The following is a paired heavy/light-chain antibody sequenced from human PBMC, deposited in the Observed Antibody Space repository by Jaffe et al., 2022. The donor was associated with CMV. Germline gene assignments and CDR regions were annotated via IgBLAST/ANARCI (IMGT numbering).Light chain of an antibody. J-gene: IGLJ3*02. V-gene: IGLV3-19*01. CDR1: SLRSYY. CDR2: GKN. Sequence: SSELTQDPAVSVALGQTVRITCQGDSLRSYYASWYQQKPGQAPVLVIYGKNNRPSGIPDRFSGSSSGNTASLTITGAQAEDEADYYCNSRDSSGNHLRVFGGGTKLTVL. CDR3: NSRDSSGNHLRV.
Heavy chain of an antibody. D-gene: IGHD5-18*01. CDR3: ARRSHGYSYGIYYYYMDV. Sequence: QVQLQESGPGLVKPSETLSLTCTVSGGSISSYYWSWIRQPPGKGLEWIGYIYYSGSTNYNPSLKSRVTISVDTSKNQFSLKLSSVTAADTAVYYCARRSHGYSYGIYYYYMDVWGKGTTVTVSS. CDR1: GGSISSYY. CDR2: IYYSGST. J-gene: IGHJ6*03. V-gene: IGHV4-59*08.